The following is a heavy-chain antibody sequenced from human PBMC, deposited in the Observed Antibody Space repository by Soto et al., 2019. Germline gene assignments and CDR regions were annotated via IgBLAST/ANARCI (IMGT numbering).Heavy chain of an antibody. D-gene: IGHD3-16*01. J-gene: IGHJ4*02. CDR1: GGTFSSYA. V-gene: IGHV1-69*01. CDR3: ERERFGGWGWYEDY. CDR2: IIRIFGTA. Sequence: QVQLVQSGAEVKKPGSSVKVSCKASGGTFSSYAISWVRQAPGHGLEWMGGIIRIFGTANYSQKYQGRVTITAAEATSTAYMELNSLSSAATAVYFCERERFGGWGWYEDYWGQGTLVTVSS.